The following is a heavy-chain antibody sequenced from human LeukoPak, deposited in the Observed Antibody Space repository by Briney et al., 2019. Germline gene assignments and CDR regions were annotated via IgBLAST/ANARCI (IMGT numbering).Heavy chain of an antibody. V-gene: IGHV1-2*02. CDR1: GYTFTGYY. J-gene: IGHJ4*02. Sequence: ASVKVSCKASGYTFTGYYMHWVRQAPGQGLEWMGWINCNNGGTNYAQNFQGRVIMTRGTSMNTAYMELSSLRSDDTAVYYCATAFGVVDFDYWGQGTLVTVSS. CDR2: INCNNGGT. CDR3: ATAFGVVDFDY. D-gene: IGHD3-3*01.